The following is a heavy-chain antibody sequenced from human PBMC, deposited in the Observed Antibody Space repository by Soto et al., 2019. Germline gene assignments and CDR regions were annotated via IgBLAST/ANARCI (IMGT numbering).Heavy chain of an antibody. CDR2: IYYSGST. D-gene: IGHD5-12*01. J-gene: IGHJ6*02. CDR3: AFRRDGYNLDYYGLDV. V-gene: IGHV4-59*01. Sequence: SETLSLTCTVSSGSISSYYWSWIRQPPGKGLEWIGYIYYSGSTNYNPSLKSRVTISVDTSKNQFSLKLSSVTAADTAVYYCAFRRDGYNLDYYGLDVWGQGTTVPVSS. CDR1: SGSISSYY.